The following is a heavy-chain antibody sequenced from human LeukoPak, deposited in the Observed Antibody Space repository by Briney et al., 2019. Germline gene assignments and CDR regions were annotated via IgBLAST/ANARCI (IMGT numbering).Heavy chain of an antibody. D-gene: IGHD3-22*01. Sequence: GGSLRLSCAASGFTFNNHALSWVRQAPGKGLKWVSGLSGSGANTHYADSVKGRFTISRDNSKNTLYLQMNSLRAEDTGVYYCARHSSGNLQPFDCWGQGTLVTVSS. CDR3: ARHSSGNLQPFDC. CDR1: GFTFNNHA. V-gene: IGHV3-23*01. CDR2: LSGSGANT. J-gene: IGHJ4*02.